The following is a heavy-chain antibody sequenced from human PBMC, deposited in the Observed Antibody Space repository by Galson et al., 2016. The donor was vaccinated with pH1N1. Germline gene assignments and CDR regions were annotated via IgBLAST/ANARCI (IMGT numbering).Heavy chain of an antibody. Sequence: SVKVSCKASGGTFNKYGISWVRQAPGQGLEWLGGIIRMFGTPNYAQEFQGRVTITADESTRTAYMELGSLRSDDTAVYYCARTAAAAYFDYWGQGTLITVSS. D-gene: IGHD6-13*01. V-gene: IGHV1-69*13. J-gene: IGHJ4*02. CDR2: IIRMFGTP. CDR1: GGTFNKYG. CDR3: ARTAAAAYFDY.